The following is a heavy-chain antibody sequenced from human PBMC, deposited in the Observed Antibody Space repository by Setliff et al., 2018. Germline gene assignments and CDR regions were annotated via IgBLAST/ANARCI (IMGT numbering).Heavy chain of an antibody. Sequence: PGGSLRLSCETSGFTFRDYSMTWVRQAPGKGLEWVSGVTQGSSQLHADSVKGRFSISRDNSKSSVYLQMNNLRVEDTATYYCARDRGGASTRDHWGQGTLVTVSS. CDR3: ARDRGGASTRDH. D-gene: IGHD1-26*01. V-gene: IGHV3-21*04. CDR1: GFTFRDYS. J-gene: IGHJ4*02. CDR2: VTQGSSQ.